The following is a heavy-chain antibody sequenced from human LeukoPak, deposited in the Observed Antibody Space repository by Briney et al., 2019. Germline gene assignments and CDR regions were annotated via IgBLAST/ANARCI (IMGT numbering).Heavy chain of an antibody. CDR1: GFTFTDYA. CDR2: ISYDGDHK. Sequence: GGSLRLSRAASGFTFTDYAIHWVRQAPGKGLEWVAVISYDGDHKYYPDSVKGRFTISRDNSKSTVYLQMNSLRVEDTAVYFCAREYYSGNYYVFDYWGQGTLVTVSS. CDR3: AREYYSGNYYVFDY. J-gene: IGHJ4*02. D-gene: IGHD1-26*01. V-gene: IGHV3-30-3*01.